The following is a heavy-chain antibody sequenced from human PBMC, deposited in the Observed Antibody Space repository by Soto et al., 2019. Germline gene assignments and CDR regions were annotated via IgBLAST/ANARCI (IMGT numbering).Heavy chain of an antibody. Sequence: SETLSLTCTVSGGSISSYYWSWIRQPPGKGLEWIGSIYYSGSTYYNPSLKSRVTISVDTSKNQFSLKLSSVTAADTAVYYCARTQLLWFGELLSSYYYYGMDVWGQGTTVTVSS. CDR1: GGSISSYY. D-gene: IGHD3-10*01. CDR3: ARTQLLWFGELLSSYYYYGMDV. J-gene: IGHJ6*02. CDR2: IYYSGST. V-gene: IGHV4-59*05.